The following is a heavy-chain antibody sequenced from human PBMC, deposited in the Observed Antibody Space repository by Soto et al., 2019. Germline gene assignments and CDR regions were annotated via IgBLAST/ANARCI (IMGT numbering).Heavy chain of an antibody. D-gene: IGHD2-8*01. Sequence: SETLSLTCTVSGGSINNHYWSWIRQPPGQGLEWIGYIYYSGSTNYNPSLKSRVTMSVDTSKNQFSLKLSSLTAADTAIYYCARANGFFDYWGQGTLVTVSP. J-gene: IGHJ4*02. CDR2: IYYSGST. V-gene: IGHV4-59*11. CDR1: GGSINNHY. CDR3: ARANGFFDY.